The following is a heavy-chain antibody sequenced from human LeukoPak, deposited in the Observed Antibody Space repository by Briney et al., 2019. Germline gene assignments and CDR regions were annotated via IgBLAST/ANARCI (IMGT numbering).Heavy chain of an antibody. V-gene: IGHV2-5*01. CDR3: ASRRGYYDSSGYYGLDFDY. Sequence: SGPTLVKPTQTLTLTCTFSGFSLSSSGVGVGWIRQPPGKVLEWLALIYWNDDKRYSPSLKSRLTITKDTSKNQVVLTMTNMDPVDTATYYCASRRGYYDSSGYYGLDFDYWGQGTLVTVSS. CDR2: IYWNDDK. J-gene: IGHJ4*02. D-gene: IGHD3-22*01. CDR1: GFSLSSSGVG.